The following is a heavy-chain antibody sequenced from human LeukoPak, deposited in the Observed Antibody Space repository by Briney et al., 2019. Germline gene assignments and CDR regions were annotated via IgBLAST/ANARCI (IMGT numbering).Heavy chain of an antibody. CDR1: GYTFTANY. Sequence: ASVKVSCTASGYTFTANYMHWVRQAPGQGLEWMGWINPNSGGTNYAQNFQGRVTMTRDTSISTAYMELSRLTSDDTAVYYCASYFESSGYYAFDIWGQGTLVTVSS. J-gene: IGHJ3*02. D-gene: IGHD3-22*01. CDR3: ASYFESSGYYAFDI. CDR2: INPNSGGT. V-gene: IGHV1-2*02.